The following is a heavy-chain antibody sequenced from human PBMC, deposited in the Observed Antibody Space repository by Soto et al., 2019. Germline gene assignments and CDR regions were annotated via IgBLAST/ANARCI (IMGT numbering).Heavy chain of an antibody. CDR1: GFPFNRYA. CDR3: AKSTEHYDSRGYGFDS. Sequence: EVQLLESGGGLVQRGGSLRLSCAAAGFPFNRYAMSWVRQAPGKGLEWVSGLSGSGASTYYADFVKGRFTISRDNSKNIPLMQVRSLSAQGTALDCCAKSTEHYDSRGYGFDSRGQGTLVTV. J-gene: IGHJ4*02. D-gene: IGHD3-22*01. V-gene: IGHV3-23*01. CDR2: LSGSGAST.